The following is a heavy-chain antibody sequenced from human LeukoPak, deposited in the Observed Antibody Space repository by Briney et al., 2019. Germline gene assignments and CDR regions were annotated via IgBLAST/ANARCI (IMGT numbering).Heavy chain of an antibody. CDR1: GFTSSTAW. D-gene: IGHD6-6*01. Sequence: PGGSLRLSCAVSGFTSSTAWLTWVRQAPGKGLEWVADMRQDGSDKYYVDSVKGRFFISGDIAKNSVSLHMNRLSVEDTAVYYCVAYKFLLSLSAFDFWGRGTMVTVSS. CDR3: VAYKFLLSLSAFDF. V-gene: IGHV3-7*01. CDR2: MRQDGSDK. J-gene: IGHJ3*01.